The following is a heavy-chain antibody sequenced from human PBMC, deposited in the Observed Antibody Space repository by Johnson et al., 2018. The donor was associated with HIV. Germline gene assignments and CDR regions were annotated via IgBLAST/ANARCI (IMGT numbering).Heavy chain of an antibody. CDR1: GFTFDDYG. D-gene: IGHD2-15*01. Sequence: MQLVESGGGVVRPGGSLRLSCAASGFTFDDYGMSWVRQAPGKGLEWVSVLHSGGSTSYADSVKGRFTISRDNSNNTLYLQMNSLRGDDTAVYYCTRVSSTSWALDIWGQGTLVTVSS. V-gene: IGHV3-20*04. J-gene: IGHJ3*02. CDR3: TRVSSTSWALDI. CDR2: LHSGGST.